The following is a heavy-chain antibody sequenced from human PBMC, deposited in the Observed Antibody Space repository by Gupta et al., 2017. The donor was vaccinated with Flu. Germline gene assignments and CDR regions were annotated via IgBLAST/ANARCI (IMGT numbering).Heavy chain of an antibody. D-gene: IGHD2-15*01. CDR1: GFTFSSYS. CDR3: ARDLDCSGGSCSLVAFDI. V-gene: IGHV3-21*01. Sequence: EVQLVESGGGLVKPGGSLRLSCAASGFTFSSYSMNWVRQAPGKGLEWVSYISSSSSYIYYADSVKGRFTISRDNAKNSLYLQMNSLRAEDTAVYYCARDLDCSGGSCSLVAFDIWGQGTMGTVSS. CDR2: ISSSSSYI. J-gene: IGHJ3*02.